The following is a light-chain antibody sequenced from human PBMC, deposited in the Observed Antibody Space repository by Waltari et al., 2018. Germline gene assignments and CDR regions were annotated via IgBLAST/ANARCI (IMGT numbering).Light chain of an antibody. CDR1: QGISSF. V-gene: IGKV1-9*01. CDR2: AAS. J-gene: IGKJ4*01. Sequence: QLTQSPSSLSASVGDRATITCLASQGISSFLAWYQQKAGKAPKLLIYAASTLQSGVPSRFSGSGSGTDFTLTISSLQPEDFATYYCQQLNSYPPTFGGGTKVEIK. CDR3: QQLNSYPPT.